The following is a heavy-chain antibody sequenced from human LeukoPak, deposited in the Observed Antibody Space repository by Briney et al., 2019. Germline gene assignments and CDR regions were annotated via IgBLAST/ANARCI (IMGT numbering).Heavy chain of an antibody. CDR3: ARELDRLYGSGIIGY. CDR1: GYTFTSYG. J-gene: IGHJ4*02. CDR2: ISAYNGNT. D-gene: IGHD3-10*01. Sequence: ASVKVSCKASGYTFTSYGISWVRQAPGQGLEWMGWISAYNGNTNYAQKLQGRVTMTTDTSTSTAYMELRSLRAEDTAVYYCARELDRLYGSGIIGYWGQGTLVTVSS. V-gene: IGHV1-18*01.